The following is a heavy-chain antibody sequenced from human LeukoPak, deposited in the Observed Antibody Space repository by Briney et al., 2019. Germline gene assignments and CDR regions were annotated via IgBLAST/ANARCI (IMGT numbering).Heavy chain of an antibody. D-gene: IGHD6-19*01. CDR1: GFTFDDYA. J-gene: IGHJ4*02. CDR2: ISSGSSSI. CDR3: AREAYSSGWYEY. Sequence: GGSLRLSCAASGFTFDDYAMHWVRQAPGKGLDWVSSISSGSSSISSADSVKGRFTISRDNAKNSLYLQMNSLRAEDTAVYYCAREAYSSGWYEYWGQGTLVTVSS. V-gene: IGHV3-21*01.